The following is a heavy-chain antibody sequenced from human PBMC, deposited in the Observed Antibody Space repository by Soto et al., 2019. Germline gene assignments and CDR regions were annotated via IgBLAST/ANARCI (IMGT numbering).Heavy chain of an antibody. D-gene: IGHD3-10*01. J-gene: IGHJ4*02. Sequence: QVQLVESGGGVVQPGRSLRLSCAASGFTFSAYAMHWVRQAPGKGLEWVAVISFDGRKTYYADSMKGRFTITRDNSKDRLYLQMNSLRAEETAVYHCATLGSHTGNLYYFDYWGQGTLVTVSS. CDR1: GFTFSAYA. CDR3: ATLGSHTGNLYYFDY. CDR2: ISFDGRKT. V-gene: IGHV3-30*04.